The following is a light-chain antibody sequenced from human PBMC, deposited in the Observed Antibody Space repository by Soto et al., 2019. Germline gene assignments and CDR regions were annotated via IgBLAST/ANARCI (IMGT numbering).Light chain of an antibody. V-gene: IGKV3-15*01. CDR3: QQYNNWPPLT. Sequence: EIVMTQSPATLSVSPGERATLSCRASQSVSSNLAWYQQKPGQAPRLLIYGASTRATGIPARFSGSGPGTEFTLTISSLQSEDFAVYYCQQYNNWPPLTFGRGIKVEIK. CDR2: GAS. J-gene: IGKJ4*01. CDR1: QSVSSN.